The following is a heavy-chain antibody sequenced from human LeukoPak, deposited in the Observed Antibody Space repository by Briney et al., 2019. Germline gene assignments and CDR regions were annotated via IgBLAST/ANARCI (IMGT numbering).Heavy chain of an antibody. Sequence: SETLSLTCTVSGGSINSYYWSWIRQPPGKGLEWIGYIFYSGSTNYNPSLKSRVTISVDTSKNQFSLKLSSVTAADTAVYYCARRITSSGYYREDSWGQGTLVTVSS. CDR1: GGSINSYY. CDR2: IFYSGST. D-gene: IGHD3-22*01. CDR3: ARRITSSGYYREDS. J-gene: IGHJ4*02. V-gene: IGHV4-59*08.